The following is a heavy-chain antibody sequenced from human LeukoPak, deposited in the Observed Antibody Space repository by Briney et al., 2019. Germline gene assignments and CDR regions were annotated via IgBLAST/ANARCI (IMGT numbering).Heavy chain of an antibody. CDR1: GSTFSSYG. V-gene: IGHV3-30*18. D-gene: IGHD2-21*02. J-gene: IGHJ3*02. CDR3: AKLSVVVTTGRDAFDI. Sequence: PGRSLRLSCAASGSTFSSYGMHWVRQAPGKGLEWVAVISYDGSNKYYADSVKGRFTISRDSSKNTLYLQMNSLRAEDTAVYYCAKLSVVVTTGRDAFDIWGQGTMVTVSS. CDR2: ISYDGSNK.